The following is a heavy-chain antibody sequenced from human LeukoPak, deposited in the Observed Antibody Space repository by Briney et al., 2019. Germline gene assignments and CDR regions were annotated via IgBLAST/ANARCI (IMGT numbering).Heavy chain of an antibody. CDR3: ARPHSAAGPYAFDI. Sequence: PSETLSLTCTVSGGSISSSSYYWGWFRQPPGEGLEWIGSIYYSGSTYYNPFLKSRVTISVDTSKNQFSLKLSSVTAADTAVYYCARPHSAAGPYAFDIWGQGTMVTVSS. CDR2: IYYSGST. J-gene: IGHJ3*02. CDR1: GGSISSSSYY. V-gene: IGHV4-39*01. D-gene: IGHD6-13*01.